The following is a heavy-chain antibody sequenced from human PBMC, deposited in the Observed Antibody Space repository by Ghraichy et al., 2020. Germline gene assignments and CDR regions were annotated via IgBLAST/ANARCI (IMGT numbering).Heavy chain of an antibody. CDR2: IRSKANSYAT. V-gene: IGHV3-73*01. J-gene: IGHJ4*02. Sequence: GGSLRLSCAASGFTFSGSAMHWVRQASGKGLEWVGRIRSKANSYATAYAASVKGRFTISRDDSKNTAYLQMNSLKTEDTAVYYCTRWGGYCSSTSCYTDYWGQGTLVTVSS. CDR1: GFTFSGSA. D-gene: IGHD2-2*02. CDR3: TRWGGYCSSTSCYTDY.